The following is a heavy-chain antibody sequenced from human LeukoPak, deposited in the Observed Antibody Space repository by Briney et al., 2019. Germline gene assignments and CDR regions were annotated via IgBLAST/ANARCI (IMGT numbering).Heavy chain of an antibody. CDR1: GGSISSSSYY. J-gene: IGHJ5*02. Sequence: PSETLSLTCTVSGGSISSSSYYWGWIRQPPGKGLEWIGSIYYSGSTYYNPSLKSRVTISVDTSKNQFSLKLSSVTAADTAVYYCARGPSVFGRQQLVRWFDPWGQGALVTVSS. CDR2: IYYSGST. CDR3: ARGPSVFGRQQLVRWFDP. D-gene: IGHD6-13*01. V-gene: IGHV4-39*07.